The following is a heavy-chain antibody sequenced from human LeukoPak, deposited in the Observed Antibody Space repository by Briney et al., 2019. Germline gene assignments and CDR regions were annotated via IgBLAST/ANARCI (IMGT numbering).Heavy chain of an antibody. J-gene: IGHJ5*02. Sequence: ASVKVSCKASGYTFTGYCMHWVRQAPGQGLEWMGWINPNSGGTNYAQKFQGRVTMTRDTSISTAYMELSRLRSDDTAMYYCARGPNPKAHFNWFDPWGQGTLVTVSS. V-gene: IGHV1-2*02. CDR2: INPNSGGT. D-gene: IGHD3-3*02. CDR1: GYTFTGYC. CDR3: ARGPNPKAHFNWFDP.